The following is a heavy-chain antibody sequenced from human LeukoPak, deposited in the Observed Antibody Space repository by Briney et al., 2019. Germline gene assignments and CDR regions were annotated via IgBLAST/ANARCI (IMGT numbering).Heavy chain of an antibody. V-gene: IGHV1-3*01. J-gene: IGHJ4*02. D-gene: IGHD2-2*01. CDR2: ISASNGNT. CDR3: ATYCSNTNCHIWGYYFDY. Sequence: ASVKVSCKASGYTFTTYVLHWVRQAPAQRLDWMGWISASNGNTKYSQKFQGRVTITMDTSASTAYMELSSLRSEDTAVYYCATYCSNTNCHIWGYYFDYWGQGTLVTVSS. CDR1: GYTFTTYV.